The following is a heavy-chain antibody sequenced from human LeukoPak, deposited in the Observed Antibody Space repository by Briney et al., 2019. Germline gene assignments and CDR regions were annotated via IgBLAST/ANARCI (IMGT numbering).Heavy chain of an antibody. D-gene: IGHD2-2*01. CDR3: ATDVPAVTIFGY. CDR2: INSDGSST. Sequence: GGSLRLSCAASGFTFSTYWMHWVRQAPGTGLVWVSLINSDGSSTNYADSVKGRFTISRDNAKNTLYLQMNSLRAEDTAAYYCATDVPAVTIFGYWGQGTLVTVSS. V-gene: IGHV3-74*01. CDR1: GFTFSTYW. J-gene: IGHJ4*02.